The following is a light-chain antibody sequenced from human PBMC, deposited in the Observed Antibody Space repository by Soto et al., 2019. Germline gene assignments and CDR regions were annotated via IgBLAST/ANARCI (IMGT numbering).Light chain of an antibody. V-gene: IGKV1-8*01. CDR1: QGISSY. CDR2: AAF. Sequence: AIRMTQSPSSFSASTGDRVTITCLASQGISSYLAWYQQKPGKAPKLLIYAAFTLQSGVPSRFSGSGSGTDFTLTISCLQSEDFATYYCQQYYSYPPITFVQGTRLEIK. CDR3: QQYYSYPPIT. J-gene: IGKJ5*01.